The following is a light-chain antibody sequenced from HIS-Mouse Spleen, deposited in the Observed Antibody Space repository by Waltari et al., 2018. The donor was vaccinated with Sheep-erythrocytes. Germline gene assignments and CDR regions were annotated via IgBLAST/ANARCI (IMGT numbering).Light chain of an antibody. CDR1: SSDVGGYNY. J-gene: IGLJ1*01. CDR3: CSYAGSYNHV. V-gene: IGLV2-11*01. CDR2: DVR. Sequence: QSALTQPRSVSGSPGQSVTISCTGTSSDVGGYNYGSWYQQHPGKAPKLMIYDVRKRPSGVPDRFSGSNSGNTASLTISGLQAEDEADYYCCSYAGSYNHVFATGTKVTVL.